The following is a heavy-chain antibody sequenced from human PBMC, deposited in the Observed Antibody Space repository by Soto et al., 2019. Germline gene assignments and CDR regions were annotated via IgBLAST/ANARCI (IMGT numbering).Heavy chain of an antibody. D-gene: IGHD3-3*01. CDR1: GGSISSGGYY. CDR3: ARKNDFSRGFFYYSGLDV. J-gene: IGHJ6*02. V-gene: IGHV4-31*03. CDR2: IYRSGNA. Sequence: QMQLQESGPGLVKPSQTLSLTCTVSGGSISSGGYYWSWIRQLPGKGLDWMGYIYRSGNAYYNPSLAGRLSISVDTSKHRSALKLSSVTAAETAVYYCARKNDFSRGFFYYSGLDVWGHGTTVIVSS.